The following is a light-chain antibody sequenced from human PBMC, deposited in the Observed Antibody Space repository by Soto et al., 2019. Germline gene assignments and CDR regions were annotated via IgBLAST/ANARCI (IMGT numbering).Light chain of an antibody. Sequence: EIVFTQSPGTLSLSPGERVTLSCRASQSVSGSYLAWYQQKPGQPPRLLIYGASSRASGIPDRFSGSGSGTDFTLTISRLDPEDFAVYHCQQYGSSPGTFGQGTKVDIK. CDR3: QQYGSSPGT. CDR1: QSVSGSY. J-gene: IGKJ1*01. CDR2: GAS. V-gene: IGKV3-20*01.